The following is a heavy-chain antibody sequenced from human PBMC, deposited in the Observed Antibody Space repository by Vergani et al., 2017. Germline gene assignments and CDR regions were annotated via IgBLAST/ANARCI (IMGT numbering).Heavy chain of an antibody. CDR2: ISGYDGKT. D-gene: IGHD6-13*01. CDR1: GYSFNSYG. Sequence: QVQLVQSGAEMKKPGASVNVSCKTSGYSFNSYGINWVRQAPGQGLEWLGWISGYDGKTKYVEKLQGRITVTIDTSTNSAYMELRGLRSDDTAVYYCALVSSSTNYYYYYMDVWGKGTTVTVSS. J-gene: IGHJ6*03. V-gene: IGHV1-18*01. CDR3: ALVSSSTNYYYYYMDV.